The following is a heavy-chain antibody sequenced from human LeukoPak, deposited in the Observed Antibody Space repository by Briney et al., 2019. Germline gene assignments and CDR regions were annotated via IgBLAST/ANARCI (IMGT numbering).Heavy chain of an antibody. D-gene: IGHD2-2*01. J-gene: IGHJ4*02. CDR1: GGSFSGYY. CDR3: AVLGLVVPAAKTPTLSFDY. Sequence: SETLSLTCAVYGGSFSGYYWSWIRQPPGKGLEWIGEINHSGSTNYNPSLKSRVTISVDTSKNQFSLKLSSVTAADTAVYYCAVLGLVVPAAKTPTLSFDYWGQGTLVTVSS. CDR2: INHSGST. V-gene: IGHV4-34*01.